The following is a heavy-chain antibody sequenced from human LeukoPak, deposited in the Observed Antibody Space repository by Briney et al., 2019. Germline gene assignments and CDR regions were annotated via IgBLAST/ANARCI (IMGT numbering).Heavy chain of an antibody. CDR3: ARDYYDSSGYRVPLDY. D-gene: IGHD3-22*01. CDR1: GGTFSSYA. CDR2: ISAYNGNT. V-gene: IGHV1-18*01. Sequence: ASVKVSCKASGGTFSSYAISWVRQAPGQGLEWMGWISAYNGNTNYAQKLQGRVTMTTDTSTSTAYMELRSLRSDDTAVYYCARDYYDSSGYRVPLDYWGQGTLVTVSS. J-gene: IGHJ4*02.